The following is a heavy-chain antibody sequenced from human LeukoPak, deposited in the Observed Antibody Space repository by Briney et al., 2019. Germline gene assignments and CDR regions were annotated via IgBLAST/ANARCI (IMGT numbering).Heavy chain of an antibody. CDR2: INWNGGTT. V-gene: IGHV3-20*04. CDR1: GFTFDDFG. J-gene: IGHJ4*02. Sequence: GGSLRLSCAASGFTFDDFGMSWVRQAPGKGLEWVSGINWNGGTTGYAASVKGRFTISRDNAKNSLYLQMNSLRDEDTAVYFCARDLYNSGGDYWGQGALVTVSS. D-gene: IGHD6-19*01. CDR3: ARDLYNSGGDY.